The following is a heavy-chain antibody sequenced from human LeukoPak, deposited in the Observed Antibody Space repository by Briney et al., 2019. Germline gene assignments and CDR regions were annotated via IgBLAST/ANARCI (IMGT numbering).Heavy chain of an antibody. J-gene: IGHJ6*03. CDR3: ARDLIRSVNYMDV. CDR1: GFTFNSYS. CDR2: ISSSSSYI. Sequence: GGSLRLSCAASGFTFNSYSMNWVRQAPGKGLEWVSSISSSSSYIYYADSVKGRFTISRDNAKNSLYLQMNSLRAEDTAVYYCARDLIRSVNYMDVWGKGTTVTVSS. V-gene: IGHV3-21*01. D-gene: IGHD1-26*01.